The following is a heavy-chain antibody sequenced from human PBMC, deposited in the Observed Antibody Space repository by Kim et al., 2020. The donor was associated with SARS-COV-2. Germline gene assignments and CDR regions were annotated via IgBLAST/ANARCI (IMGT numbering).Heavy chain of an antibody. D-gene: IGHD1-26*01. J-gene: IGHJ6*02. CDR1: GFTFSSYT. CDR2: ISSISSYI. Sequence: GGSLRLSCAASGFTFSSYTMNWVRQAPGRGLEWVSSISSISSYIYYADSVKGRFTVSRDNARKSLYLQMNSLRAEDTAVYYCAREEDGSLLGHYYYYGMDVWGQGTTVTVSS. CDR3: AREEDGSLLGHYYYYGMDV. V-gene: IGHV3-21*01.